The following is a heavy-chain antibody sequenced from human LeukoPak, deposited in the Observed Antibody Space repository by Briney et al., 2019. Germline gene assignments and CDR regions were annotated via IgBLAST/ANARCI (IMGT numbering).Heavy chain of an antibody. V-gene: IGHV4-39*01. J-gene: IGHJ4*02. CDR1: GGPISSSSYY. Sequence: SETLSLTCTVSGGPISSSSYYWGWIRQPPGKGLEWIGSIYYSGSTYYNPSLKSRVTISVDTSKNQFSLKLSSVTAADTAVYYCATLDFDWLSDFDYWGQGTLVTVSS. D-gene: IGHD3-9*01. CDR2: IYYSGST. CDR3: ATLDFDWLSDFDY.